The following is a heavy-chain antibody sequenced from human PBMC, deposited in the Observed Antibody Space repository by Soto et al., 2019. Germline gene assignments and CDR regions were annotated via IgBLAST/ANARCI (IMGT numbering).Heavy chain of an antibody. V-gene: IGHV3-30*18. CDR2: ISYDGSNK. CDR1: GFTFSSYG. CDR3: AKDRRNDFWSGYYFDY. D-gene: IGHD3-3*01. Sequence: GGSLRLSCAASGFTFSSYGMHWVRQAPGKGLEWVAVISYDGSNKYYADSVKGRFTISRDNSKNTLYLQMNSLRAEDTAVYYCAKDRRNDFWSGYYFDYWGQGT. J-gene: IGHJ4*02.